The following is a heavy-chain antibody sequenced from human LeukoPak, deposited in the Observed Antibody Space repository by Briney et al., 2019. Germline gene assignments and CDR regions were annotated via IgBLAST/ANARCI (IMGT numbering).Heavy chain of an antibody. D-gene: IGHD1-26*01. CDR1: GFTFSSYE. Sequence: GGSLRLSCAASGFTFSSYEMNWVRQAPGKGLEWVSYISSSGSTIYYADSVKGRFTISRDNAKNSLYLQMHSLRAEDTAVYYCASREPADAFDIWGQGTMVTVSS. J-gene: IGHJ3*02. CDR2: ISSSGSTI. V-gene: IGHV3-48*03. CDR3: ASREPADAFDI.